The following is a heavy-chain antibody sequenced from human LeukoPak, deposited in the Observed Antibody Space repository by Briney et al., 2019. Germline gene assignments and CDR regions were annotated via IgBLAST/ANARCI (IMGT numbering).Heavy chain of an antibody. D-gene: IGHD3-16*01. CDR2: IYDSGST. CDR3: ARHYGP. Sequence: SETLSLTCAVYGGSFSGYYWSWIRQPPGKGLEWVGSIYDSGSTYYNPSLKSRVTISVDTSKNQFSLKLNSVTAADTAVYYCARHYGPWGQGTLVTVSS. CDR1: GGSFSGYY. J-gene: IGHJ5*02. V-gene: IGHV4-34*01.